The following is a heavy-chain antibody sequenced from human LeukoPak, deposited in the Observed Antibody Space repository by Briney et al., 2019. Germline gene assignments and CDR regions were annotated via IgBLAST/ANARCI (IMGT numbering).Heavy chain of an antibody. CDR1: GYVFTAYF. D-gene: IGHD6-19*01. CDR2: INPNGGVT. J-gene: IGHJ4*02. Sequence: ASVKVSCKTSGYVFTAYFMHWVRQAPGQGLEWMGWINPNGGVTIYAQKFQGTLTVARDTSMRTVYMELSRLTSDDTAMYYCVRSTGTGWYFDYWGQGTLVAVSS. CDR3: VRSTGTGWYFDY. V-gene: IGHV1-2*02.